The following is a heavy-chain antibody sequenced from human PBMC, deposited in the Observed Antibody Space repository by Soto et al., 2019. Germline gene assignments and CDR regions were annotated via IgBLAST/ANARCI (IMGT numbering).Heavy chain of an antibody. J-gene: IGHJ4*02. CDR2: ISANNGNT. V-gene: IGHV1-18*01. Sequence: ASVKVSCKASGYTFTNYGISWVRQAPGQGLEWMGLISANNGNTYYTQKPQGRVTMTRDTSTSTVYMELSSLRSEDTAVYYCAREQDDYGDYDYWGQGTLVTVSS. CDR1: GYTFTNYG. D-gene: IGHD4-17*01. CDR3: AREQDDYGDYDY.